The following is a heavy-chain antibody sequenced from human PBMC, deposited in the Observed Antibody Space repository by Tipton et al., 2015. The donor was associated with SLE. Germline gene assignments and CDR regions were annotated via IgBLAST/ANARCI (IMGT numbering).Heavy chain of an antibody. J-gene: IGHJ3*02. CDR2: IKSDGSYI. CDR3: ARVPSETNFMGDAFDI. V-gene: IGHV3-74*01. CDR1: GFTFSAHW. D-gene: IGHD4/OR15-4a*01. Sequence: SLRLSCTASGFTFSAHWMHWVRQAPGKGLVWVSRIKSDGSYISYADAVKGRFIISRDNDKNTLYLQMNSLRAEDTAVYYCARVPSETNFMGDAFDIWGQGTMVTVSS.